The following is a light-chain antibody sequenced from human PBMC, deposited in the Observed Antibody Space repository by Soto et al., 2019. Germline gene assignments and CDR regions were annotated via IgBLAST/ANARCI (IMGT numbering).Light chain of an antibody. Sequence: QSVLTQPPSVSAAPGQTVTISCSGSNSNIGNNYVSWYQHLPGTAPKLLIYDDNKRPSGIPDRFSGTKSGTSATLGISGLPTGDEADYYCATWDSSLIAGLFGGGTKLTVL. CDR1: NSNIGNNY. CDR3: ATWDSSLIAGL. V-gene: IGLV1-51*01. J-gene: IGLJ2*01. CDR2: DDN.